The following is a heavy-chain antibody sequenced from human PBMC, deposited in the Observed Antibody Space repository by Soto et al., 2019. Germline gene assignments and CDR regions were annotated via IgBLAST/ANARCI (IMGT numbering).Heavy chain of an antibody. CDR2: ITGDTLEA. CDR1: GYTFNRYA. Sequence: QLVQSGAALMKLGASVTVSCKASGYTFNRYAISWLRQAPGQGREWMGWITGDTLEASYARTFQGRVTLTRNTSTSTVYMELRSLRDDDTAVYDWARGRTTDHWGPRPGVNVS. V-gene: IGHV1-18*01. CDR3: ARGRTTDH. J-gene: IGHJ5*02.